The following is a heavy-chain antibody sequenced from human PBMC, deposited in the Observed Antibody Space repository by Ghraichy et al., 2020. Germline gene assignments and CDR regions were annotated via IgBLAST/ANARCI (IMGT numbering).Heavy chain of an antibody. Sequence: GGSLRLSCAASGFTFSSYGMHWVRQAPGKGLEWVAVIWYDGSNKYYADSVKGRFTISRDNSKNTLYLQMNSLRAEDTAVYYCARIYCSSTSCYFSYYYGMDVWGQGTTVTVSS. V-gene: IGHV3-33*01. CDR3: ARIYCSSTSCYFSYYYGMDV. CDR2: IWYDGSNK. CDR1: GFTFSSYG. D-gene: IGHD2-2*01. J-gene: IGHJ6*02.